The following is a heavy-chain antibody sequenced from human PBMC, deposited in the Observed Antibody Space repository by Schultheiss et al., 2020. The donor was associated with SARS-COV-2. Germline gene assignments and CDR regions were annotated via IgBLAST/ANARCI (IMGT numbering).Heavy chain of an antibody. CDR3: AKDVGAAAGTSPDY. Sequence: GESLKISCAASGFTFSSYAMSWVRQTPGKGLEWVSAISGSGGSTYYADSVKGRFTISRDNSKNTLYLQMNSLRTEDTALYYCAKDVGAAAGTSPDYWGQGTLVTVSS. CDR2: ISGSGGST. CDR1: GFTFSSYA. V-gene: IGHV3-23*01. D-gene: IGHD6-13*01. J-gene: IGHJ4*02.